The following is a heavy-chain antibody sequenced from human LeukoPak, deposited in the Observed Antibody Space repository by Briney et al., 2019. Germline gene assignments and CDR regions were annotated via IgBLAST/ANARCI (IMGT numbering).Heavy chain of an antibody. Sequence: GGSLRLSCAASGFTFSSYWMSLVRQAPGKGLEWVANIKKDGSDKYYVDSVKGRFTVSRDNARNSLFLQMNSLRVDDTAVYYCSRGRGGEQLIFDYWGQGTLVTVSS. CDR2: IKKDGSDK. D-gene: IGHD3-16*01. CDR1: GFTFSSYW. J-gene: IGHJ4*02. CDR3: SRGRGGEQLIFDY. V-gene: IGHV3-7*01.